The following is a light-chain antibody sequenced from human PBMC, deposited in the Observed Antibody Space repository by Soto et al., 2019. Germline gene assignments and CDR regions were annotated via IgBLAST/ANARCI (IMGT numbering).Light chain of an antibody. CDR2: TAS. CDR3: QQYGGSPLT. Sequence: DIVLTQSPGTLSLSPGERATLSCRASQSVRSSYLAWYQQKPGQSPRLLIYTASNRANGIPNRFSGSGSGTDFTLTISRLEPEDFAVYYCQQYGGSPLTFGQGTKVEIK. V-gene: IGKV3-20*01. J-gene: IGKJ1*01. CDR1: QSVRSSY.